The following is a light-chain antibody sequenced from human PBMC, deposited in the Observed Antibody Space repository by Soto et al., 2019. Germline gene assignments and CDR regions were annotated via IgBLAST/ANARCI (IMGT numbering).Light chain of an antibody. J-gene: IGLJ2*01. V-gene: IGLV1-40*01. CDR3: QSYDNSLGGVV. CDR2: GNS. CDR1: DSNIGAGYD. Sequence: QSALTQPPSVSGAPGQRVTISCTGSDSNIGAGYDVHWYQQFPGTAPKLLISGNSHRPSGVPDRFSASRSGTSASLAITGLQAEDEADYCCQSYDNSLGGVVFGGGTKVTVL.